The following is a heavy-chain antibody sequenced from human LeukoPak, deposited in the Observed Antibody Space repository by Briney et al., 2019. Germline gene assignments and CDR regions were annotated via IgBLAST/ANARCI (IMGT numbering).Heavy chain of an antibody. CDR3: ARDGAATFSDY. J-gene: IGHJ4*02. CDR1: GGFISNYY. CDR2: LYASGST. D-gene: IGHD1-26*01. Sequence: SETLSLTCTVSGGFISNYYWSWTRQPAGKGLEYIGRLYASGSTDYSPSLRSQLTMSLDTSKNQFSLKLTSVTAADTAIYYCARDGAATFSDYWGQGALVTVSS. V-gene: IGHV4-4*07.